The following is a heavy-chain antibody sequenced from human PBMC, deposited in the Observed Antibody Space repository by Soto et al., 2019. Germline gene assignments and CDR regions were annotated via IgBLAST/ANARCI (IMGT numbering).Heavy chain of an antibody. CDR1: GFTFSGDA. J-gene: IGHJ6*03. D-gene: IGHD2-2*01. Sequence: GGSLRLSCAASGFTFSGDAMSRVRQAPGKGLEWVSAFSGSGGSTYYADSVKGRFTISRDNSKNTLYLQMNSLRAEDTAVYYCAKVGYCSSTSCYSLSYYYYYMDVWGKGTTVTVSS. V-gene: IGHV3-23*01. CDR2: FSGSGGST. CDR3: AKVGYCSSTSCYSLSYYYYYMDV.